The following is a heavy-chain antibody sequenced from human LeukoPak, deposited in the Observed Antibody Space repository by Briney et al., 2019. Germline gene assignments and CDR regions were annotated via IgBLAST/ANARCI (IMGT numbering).Heavy chain of an antibody. CDR3: ARAGRWEGRPHAFDI. D-gene: IGHD1-26*01. CDR2: INHSGST. CDR1: GGSFSGYY. V-gene: IGHV4-34*01. Sequence: SETLSLTCAVYGGSFSGYYWSWIRQPPGKGLEWIGEINHSGSTNYNPSLKSRVTISVDTSKNQFSLKLSSVTAADTAVYYCARAGRWEGRPHAFDIWGQGTLVTVSS. J-gene: IGHJ3*02.